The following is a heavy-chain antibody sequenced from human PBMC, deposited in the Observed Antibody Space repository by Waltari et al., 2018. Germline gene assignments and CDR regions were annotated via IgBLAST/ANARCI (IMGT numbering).Heavy chain of an antibody. J-gene: IGHJ3*01. D-gene: IGHD3-10*01. CDR2: ISYSGST. Sequence: QLQLQESGPGLVKPSETLSLTCTVPGGSISRYYWSWIRQSPGKGLEWIGYISYSGSTNYHPSLKSRVTISVDTSKNEVSLKVTYVTPVDTAIYYCARGGSTSESFDVWGQGTMVAVSS. CDR1: GGSISRYY. CDR3: ARGGSTSESFDV. V-gene: IGHV4-59*01.